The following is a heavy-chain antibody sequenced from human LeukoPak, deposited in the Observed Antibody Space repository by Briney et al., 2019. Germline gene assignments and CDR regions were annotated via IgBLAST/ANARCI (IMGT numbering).Heavy chain of an antibody. J-gene: IGHJ4*02. V-gene: IGHV1-18*01. Sequence: ASVKVSCKASGYTFTSYGISWVRQAPGQGLEWMGWISAYNGNTNYAQKLQGRVTMTTDTSTGTAYMELRSLRSDDTAVYYCARDGRNSSSWYPFDYWGQGTLVTVSS. D-gene: IGHD6-13*01. CDR2: ISAYNGNT. CDR3: ARDGRNSSSWYPFDY. CDR1: GYTFTSYG.